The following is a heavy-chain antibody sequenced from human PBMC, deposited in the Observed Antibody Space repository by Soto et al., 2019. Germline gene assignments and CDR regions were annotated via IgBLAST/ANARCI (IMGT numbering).Heavy chain of an antibody. V-gene: IGHV1-18*01. CDR2: ISAYNGNT. Sequence: ASVKVSCTASGYTFTSYGISWVRQAPGQGLEWMGWISAYNGNTNYAQKLQGRVTMTTDTSTSTAYMELRSLRSDDTAVYYCAVLMVRGNDAFDIWGQGTMVTVSS. D-gene: IGHD3-10*01. CDR1: GYTFTSYG. J-gene: IGHJ3*02. CDR3: AVLMVRGNDAFDI.